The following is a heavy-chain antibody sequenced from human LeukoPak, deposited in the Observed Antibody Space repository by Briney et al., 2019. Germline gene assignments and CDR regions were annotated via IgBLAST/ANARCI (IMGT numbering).Heavy chain of an antibody. Sequence: TGGSLRLSCAASGFIFSNYAMSWVRQVPGRGLEWVSTISSRGDSTYVADSVKGRFTISRDNSKNTLYLQMNSLRAEDTAVYYCAKDFFMVRGVCDYWGQGTLVTVSS. D-gene: IGHD3-10*01. CDR1: GFIFSNYA. CDR3: AKDFFMVRGVCDY. V-gene: IGHV3-23*01. J-gene: IGHJ4*02. CDR2: ISSRGDST.